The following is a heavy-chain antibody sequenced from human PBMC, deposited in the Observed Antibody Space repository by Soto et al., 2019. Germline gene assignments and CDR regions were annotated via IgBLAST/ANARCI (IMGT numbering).Heavy chain of an antibody. CDR1: GGTFSSYA. J-gene: IGHJ6*02. CDR2: IIPIFGTA. Sequence: SVKVSCKASGGTFSSYAISWVRQAPGQGLEWMGGIIPIFGTANYAQKFQGRVTITADESTSTAYMELSSLRSEDTAVYYCARDVVVVAATGYYYYYYGMDVWGQGTTVTVSS. V-gene: IGHV1-69*13. CDR3: ARDVVVVAATGYYYYYYGMDV. D-gene: IGHD2-15*01.